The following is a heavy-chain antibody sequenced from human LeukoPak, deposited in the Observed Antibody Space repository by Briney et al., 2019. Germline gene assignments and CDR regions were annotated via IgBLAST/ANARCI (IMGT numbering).Heavy chain of an antibody. CDR1: GYIFNSYG. Sequence: ASVKASCKASGYIFNSYGISWMRQAPGQGLEWMAWISPYNGDIKYAQNIQGRVTVTTDTSTSTAYMELRSLGSDDTALYYCARYLRLGETPYDAFDIWGQGTMVTVSS. CDR3: ARYLRLGETPYDAFDI. J-gene: IGHJ3*02. CDR2: ISPYNGDI. D-gene: IGHD3-16*01. V-gene: IGHV1-18*01.